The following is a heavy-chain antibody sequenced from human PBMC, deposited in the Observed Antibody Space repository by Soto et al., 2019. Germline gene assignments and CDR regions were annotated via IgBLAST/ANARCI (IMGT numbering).Heavy chain of an antibody. CDR1: GYSFTNYC. Sequence: QVQLVQSGADVKKPGTSVKVSCKAAGYSFTNYCMYWVRQAPGQGLEWMGMINPRTGSTRYAQKFQDRVPLTRDTSTTTVYMELSTLISDDTAVYYCARDGGLLTAIWHYELWGPGTLVTVSS. CDR3: ARDGGLLTAIWHYEL. V-gene: IGHV1-46*01. J-gene: IGHJ2*01. CDR2: INPRTGST. D-gene: IGHD2-15*01.